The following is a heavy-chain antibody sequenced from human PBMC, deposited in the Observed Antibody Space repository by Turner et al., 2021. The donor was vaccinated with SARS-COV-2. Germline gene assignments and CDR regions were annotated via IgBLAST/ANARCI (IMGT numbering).Heavy chain of an antibody. CDR3: ARGDKITYYYYGMDV. Sequence: EVQLVESGGGLVQPGGSLRLSCVVSAFTFSDHYMDWFRQAPGKGLGWVGRTKNKVNGYTTEYAASVKGRFTISRDDSKNSLYLQMNSLKTEDTAVYYCARGDKITYYYYGMDVWGQGTTVTVSS. J-gene: IGHJ6*02. V-gene: IGHV3-72*01. D-gene: IGHD2-21*02. CDR1: AFTFSDHY. CDR2: TKNKVNGYTT.